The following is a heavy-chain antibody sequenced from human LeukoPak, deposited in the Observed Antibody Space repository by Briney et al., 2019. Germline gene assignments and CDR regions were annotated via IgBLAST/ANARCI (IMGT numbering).Heavy chain of an antibody. Sequence: SETLSLTCAVYGGSFSGYYWSWIRQPPGKGLEWIGYIYYSGSTNYNPSLKSRVTISVDTSKNQFSLKLSSVTAADTAVYYCASYNWNYWGQGTLVTVSS. CDR2: IYYSGST. V-gene: IGHV4-59*01. D-gene: IGHD1-1*01. J-gene: IGHJ4*02. CDR1: GGSFSGYY. CDR3: ASYNWNY.